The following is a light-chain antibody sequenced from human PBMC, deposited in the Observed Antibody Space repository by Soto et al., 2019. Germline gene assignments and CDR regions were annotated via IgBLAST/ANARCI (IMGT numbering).Light chain of an antibody. CDR3: QQYNNWS. CDR2: GAS. J-gene: IGKJ1*01. CDR1: QSVSSSN. Sequence: EIVLTQSPGTLSLSPGERATLSCRASQSVSSSNLAWCQQKPGQAPRLLFYGASTRATGIPARFSGSGSGTEFTLTISSLQSEDFAVYYCQQYNNWSFGQGTKVDIK. V-gene: IGKV3-15*01.